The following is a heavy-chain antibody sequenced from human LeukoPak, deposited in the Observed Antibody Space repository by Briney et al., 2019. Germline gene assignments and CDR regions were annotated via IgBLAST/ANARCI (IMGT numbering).Heavy chain of an antibody. Sequence: ASVTVSFKASGYNFTDYHMHWVRQAPGQGLEWVGWINPHRGGTKYAEKFQGRVTMTRDTSIKTAYMELSSLRSDDTAAYYCARDYCSFMSWYRGYWGQGTLVSVS. CDR1: GYNFTDYH. J-gene: IGHJ4*02. CDR3: ARDYCSFMSWYRGY. D-gene: IGHD2-15*01. V-gene: IGHV1-2*02. CDR2: INPHRGGT.